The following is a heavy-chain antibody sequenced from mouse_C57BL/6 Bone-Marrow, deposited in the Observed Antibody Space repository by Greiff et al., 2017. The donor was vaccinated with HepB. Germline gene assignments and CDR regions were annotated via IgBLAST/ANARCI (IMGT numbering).Heavy chain of an antibody. CDR3: ARKDSDFFYYGSSYYFDY. D-gene: IGHD1-1*01. J-gene: IGHJ2*01. Sequence: QVTLKESGPGILQPSQTLSLTCSFSGFSLSTFGMGVGWIRQPSGKGLEWLAHIWWDDDKYYNPALKSRHTISKDTSKNQVFLKIANVDTADTATYYCARKDSDFFYYGSSYYFDYWGQGTTLTVSS. CDR2: IWWDDDK. CDR1: GFSLSTFGMG. V-gene: IGHV8-8*01.